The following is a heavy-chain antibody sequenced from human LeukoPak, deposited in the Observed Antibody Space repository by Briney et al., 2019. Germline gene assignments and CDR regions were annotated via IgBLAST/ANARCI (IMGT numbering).Heavy chain of an antibody. Sequence: GGSLRLSWAASGFTFSSYGMHWVRQAPGKGLEWVAFIRYDGSNKYYADSVKGRFTISRDNGKNSLYLQMNSLRAEDTAVYYCARWNAGDSSGYYSQEAFDIWGQGTMVTVSS. D-gene: IGHD3-22*01. CDR1: GFTFSSYG. V-gene: IGHV3-30*02. CDR2: IRYDGSNK. J-gene: IGHJ3*02. CDR3: ARWNAGDSSGYYSQEAFDI.